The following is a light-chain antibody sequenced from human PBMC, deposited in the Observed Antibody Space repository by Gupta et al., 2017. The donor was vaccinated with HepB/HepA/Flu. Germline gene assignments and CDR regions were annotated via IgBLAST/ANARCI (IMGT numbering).Light chain of an antibody. CDR2: DAS. CDR3: LHDANLPFT. Sequence: DIQMTQSPSSLSASAGDRVTITCMATYDMSNYLNWYQQKPGKAPKLLIYDASNLETGVPSRFSGSGSGTDFTFTISSLQPEDVATYYCLHDANLPFTFGQGTPLEIK. J-gene: IGKJ5*01. V-gene: IGKV1-33*01. CDR1: YDMSNY.